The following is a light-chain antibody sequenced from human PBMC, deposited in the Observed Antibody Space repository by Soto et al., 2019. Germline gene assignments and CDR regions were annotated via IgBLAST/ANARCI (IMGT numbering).Light chain of an antibody. CDR1: QSVSGRY. CDR3: QRSRSYT. V-gene: IGKV3-20*01. CDR2: GAS. Sequence: EIVLTQSPGTLSLSPGERATLSCRASQSVSGRYLAWYQQKPGQAPRLLIYGASRRATGIPDRFSGSGSGTEFTLTVSRLEPEDSAVYYCQRSRSYTFGQGTKLEIK. J-gene: IGKJ2*01.